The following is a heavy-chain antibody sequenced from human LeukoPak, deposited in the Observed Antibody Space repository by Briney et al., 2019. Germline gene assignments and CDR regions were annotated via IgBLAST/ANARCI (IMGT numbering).Heavy chain of an antibody. D-gene: IGHD1-26*01. CDR2: ISGSGGST. J-gene: IGHJ4*02. CDR1: GFTFSSYA. Sequence: GGSLRLSCAVSGFTFSSYAMSWVRQAPGKGLEWVSAISGSGGSTYYADSVKGRFTSSRDNAKNSLYLQMNSLRAEDTAVYYCAKVGLGGAYYDYWAREPWSPSPQ. V-gene: IGHV3-23*01. CDR3: AKVGLGGAYYDY.